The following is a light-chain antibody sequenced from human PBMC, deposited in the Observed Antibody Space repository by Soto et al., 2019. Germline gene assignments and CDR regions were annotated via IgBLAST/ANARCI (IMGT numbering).Light chain of an antibody. J-gene: IGLJ1*01. CDR1: SSDVGAYDF. V-gene: IGLV2-14*01. CDR2: EVS. Sequence: QSALTQPASVSGFPGQSITISCTGTSSDVGAYDFVSWYQQHPGKAPKYLIYEVSNRPSGVSDRFSGSKSGTTASLTISGLQAEDEADYYCSSYTTTDPYVFGTGTKLTVL. CDR3: SSYTTTDPYV.